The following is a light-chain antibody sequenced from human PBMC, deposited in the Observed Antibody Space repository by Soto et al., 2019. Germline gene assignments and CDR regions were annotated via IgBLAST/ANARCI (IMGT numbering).Light chain of an antibody. Sequence: ETVMTQSPATLSVSPGERVTLSCRASQSVRTNLVWYQQSPGQPPRLLIYGASDRVAGVPDRFSGSGSGTDLTLTISGLQSEACAVYYCQQYNEWPRTFGQGTKLEIK. CDR2: GAS. V-gene: IGKV3-15*01. CDR1: QSVRTN. CDR3: QQYNEWPRT. J-gene: IGKJ2*01.